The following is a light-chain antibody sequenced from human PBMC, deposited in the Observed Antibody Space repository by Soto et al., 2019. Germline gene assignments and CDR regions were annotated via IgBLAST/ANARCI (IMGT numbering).Light chain of an antibody. V-gene: IGKV3-20*01. CDR1: QSVSSSY. J-gene: IGKJ5*01. CDR3: QQYGSSSIT. CDR2: GAS. Sequence: EIVLTQSPGTLSLSPGEIANLSFSASQSVSSSYLAWYQQKPGQAPRLLIYGASSRATGIPDRFSGSGSGTDFTLTISRLEPEDFAVYYCQQYGSSSITFGQGTRLENK.